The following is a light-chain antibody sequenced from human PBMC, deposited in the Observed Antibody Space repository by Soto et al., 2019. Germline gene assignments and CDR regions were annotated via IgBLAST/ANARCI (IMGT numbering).Light chain of an antibody. CDR3: QQRSNWPPP. J-gene: IGKJ4*01. CDR2: DAS. Sequence: EIVLTQSPATLSLSPGERATLSCRASQSVSSYLAWYQQKPGQAPRLLIYDASNRATGIPARFSGSGSGTEFTLTISSREPEDFAVYYCQQRSNWPPPFFGGTKVEIK. V-gene: IGKV3-11*01. CDR1: QSVSSY.